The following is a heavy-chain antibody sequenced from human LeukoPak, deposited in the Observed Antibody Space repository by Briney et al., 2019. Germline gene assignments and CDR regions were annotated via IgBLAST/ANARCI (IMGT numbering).Heavy chain of an antibody. Sequence: KPSXXXXXTCTVSGGSISSYYWSWLRQPPGKGLEWIGYIYYSGSTNYNPSLKSRVTISVDTSKNQFSLKLSSVTAADTAVYYCARDSRDYYGSGFFDYWGQGTLVTVSS. CDR1: GGSISSYY. CDR3: ARDSRDYYGSGFFDY. D-gene: IGHD3-10*01. J-gene: IGHJ4*02. CDR2: IYYSGST. V-gene: IGHV4-59*01.